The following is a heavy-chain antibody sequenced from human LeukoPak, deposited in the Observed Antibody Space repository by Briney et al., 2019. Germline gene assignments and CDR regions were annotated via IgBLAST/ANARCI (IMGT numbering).Heavy chain of an antibody. CDR3: GVLYYYYGMDV. V-gene: IGHV4-39*07. CDR1: GGSISSSSYY. Sequence: SETLSLTCTVSGGSISSSSYYWGWIRQPPGKGLEWIGEINHSGSTNYNPSLKSRVTISVDTSKNQFSLKLSSVTAADTAVYYCGVLYYYYGMDVWGQGTTVTVSS. CDR2: INHSGST. J-gene: IGHJ6*02.